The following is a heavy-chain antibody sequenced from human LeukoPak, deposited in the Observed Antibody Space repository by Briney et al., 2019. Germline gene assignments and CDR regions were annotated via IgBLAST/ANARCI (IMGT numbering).Heavy chain of an antibody. V-gene: IGHV1-69*13. CDR3: AREAIAADLNWFDP. CDR2: IIPIFGTA. J-gene: IGHJ5*02. CDR1: GGTFSSYA. D-gene: IGHD6-13*01. Sequence: GASVKVSCKASGGTFSSYAISWVRQAPGQGLEWMGGIIPIFGTANYAQKFQGRVTITADESTSTAYMELSSLRSEDTAVYYCAREAIAADLNWFDPWGQGTLVTVSS.